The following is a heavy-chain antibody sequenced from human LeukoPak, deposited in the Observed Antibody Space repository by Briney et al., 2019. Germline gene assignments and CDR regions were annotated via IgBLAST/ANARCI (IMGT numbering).Heavy chain of an antibody. CDR3: AKDRGGRWEGGQLWLFGAFDI. CDR2: ISGSGGST. D-gene: IGHD5-18*01. V-gene: IGHV3-23*01. J-gene: IGHJ3*02. CDR1: GFTFSSYA. Sequence: GGSLRLSCAASGFTFSSYAMSWVRQAPGKGLEWVSAISGSGGSTYYADSAKGRFTISRDNSKNTLYLQMNSLRAEDTAVYYCAKDRGGRWEGGQLWLFGAFDIWGQGTMVTVSS.